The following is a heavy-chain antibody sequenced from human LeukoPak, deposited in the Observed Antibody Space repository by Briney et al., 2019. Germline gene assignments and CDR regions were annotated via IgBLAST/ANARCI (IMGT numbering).Heavy chain of an antibody. D-gene: IGHD3-3*01. J-gene: IGHJ4*02. CDR3: ARANYDFWSGSPSECIDY. V-gene: IGHV1-2*02. Sequence: ASVKVSCKASGYTFTGYYMHWVRQAPGQGLDWMGWINPNSGGTNYAQKSQGRVTMTRDTSISTAYMELSRLRSDDTAVYYCARANYDFWSGSPSECIDYWGQGTLVTVSS. CDR2: INPNSGGT. CDR1: GYTFTGYY.